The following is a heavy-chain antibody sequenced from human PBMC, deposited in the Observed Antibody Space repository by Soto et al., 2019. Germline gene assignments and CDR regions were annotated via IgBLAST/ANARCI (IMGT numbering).Heavy chain of an antibody. D-gene: IGHD6-13*01. CDR1: GLTFSSYA. Sequence: GGSLRLSCAASGLTFSSYAMSWVRQAPGKGLEWVSAISGSGGSTYYADSVKGRFTISRDNSKNTLYLQMNSLRAEDTAVYYCSKSPSWIAAFTFDYWGQGTLGTGSS. V-gene: IGHV3-23*01. CDR3: SKSPSWIAAFTFDY. CDR2: ISGSGGST. J-gene: IGHJ4*02.